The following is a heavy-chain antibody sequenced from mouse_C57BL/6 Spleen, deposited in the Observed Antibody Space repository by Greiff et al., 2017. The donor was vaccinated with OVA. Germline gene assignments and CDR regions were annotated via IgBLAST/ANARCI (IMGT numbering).Heavy chain of an antibody. CDR3: ARLPYYGNYVYYYAMDY. V-gene: IGHV1-55*01. CDR1: GYTFTSYW. CDR2: IYPGSGST. Sequence: QVQLQQPGAELVKPGASVKMSCKASGYTFTSYWITWVTQRPGQGLEWIGDIYPGSGSTNYNEKFKSKATLTVDTSSSTAYMQLSSLTSEDSAVYYCARLPYYGNYVYYYAMDYWGQGTSVTVSS. D-gene: IGHD2-10*01. J-gene: IGHJ4*01.